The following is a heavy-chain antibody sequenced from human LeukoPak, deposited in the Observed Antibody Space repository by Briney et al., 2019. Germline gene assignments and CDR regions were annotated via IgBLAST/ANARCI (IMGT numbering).Heavy chain of an antibody. D-gene: IGHD3-3*01. Sequence: GALRLSCAASGFTFSSYAMSWVRQAPGKGLEWVSAISGSGGSTYYADSVKGRFTISRDNSKNTLYLQMNSLRAEDTAVYYCAKDLRGDYDFWSGYYHYYGMDVWGQGTTVTVSS. CDR1: GFTFSSYA. CDR3: AKDLRGDYDFWSGYYHYYGMDV. V-gene: IGHV3-23*01. CDR2: ISGSGGST. J-gene: IGHJ6*02.